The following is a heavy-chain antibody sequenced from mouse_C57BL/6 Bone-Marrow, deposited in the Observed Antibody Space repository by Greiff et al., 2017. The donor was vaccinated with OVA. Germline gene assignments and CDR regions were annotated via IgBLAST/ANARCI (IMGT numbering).Heavy chain of an antibody. Sequence: DVKLVESGGDLVKPGGSLQLSCAASGFTFSSYGMSWVRQTPDKRLEWVATISSGGSYTYYPDSVKGRFTISSDNAKNTLYLQMSSLKSEDTAMYYCARHEENYDYDVGSYWGQGTLVTVSA. CDR1: GFTFSSYG. J-gene: IGHJ3*01. CDR2: ISSGGSYT. V-gene: IGHV5-6*02. D-gene: IGHD2-4*01. CDR3: ARHEENYDYDVGSY.